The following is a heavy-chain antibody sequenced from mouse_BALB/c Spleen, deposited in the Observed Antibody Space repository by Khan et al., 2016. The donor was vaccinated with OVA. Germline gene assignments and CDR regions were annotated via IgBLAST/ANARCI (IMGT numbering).Heavy chain of an antibody. D-gene: IGHD4-1*01. CDR2: IYPGNGDT. CDR3: VRSWDSYYFDS. V-gene: IGHV1-87*01. Sequence: QVQLQQSGAELARPGASVKLSCKASAYIFTKFWMQWVKQRPGQGLEWIGAIYPGNGDTRFTQRFKGKATLTADESSSTAYMQLSSLASEDSAVYYCVRSWDSYYFDSWGQGTTLTVSS. CDR1: AYIFTKFW. J-gene: IGHJ2*01.